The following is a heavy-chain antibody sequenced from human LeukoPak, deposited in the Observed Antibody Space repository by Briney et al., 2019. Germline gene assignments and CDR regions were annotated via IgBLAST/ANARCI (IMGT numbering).Heavy chain of an antibody. Sequence: SETLSLTCAVYGGSITGYYWSWIRQTPGRGLEWVGEIHYTGATSYNPSLKSRATISTDASKNQFSLRLSSVTAADTAVYYCARGNILTGYCFDFWGQGALVTVSS. CDR1: GGSITGYY. D-gene: IGHD3-9*01. J-gene: IGHJ4*02. V-gene: IGHV4-34*01. CDR3: ARGNILTGYCFDF. CDR2: IHYTGAT.